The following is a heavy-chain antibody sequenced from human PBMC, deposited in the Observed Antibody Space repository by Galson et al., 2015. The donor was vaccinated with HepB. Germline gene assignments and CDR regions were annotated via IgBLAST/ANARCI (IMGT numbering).Heavy chain of an antibody. CDR3: ASQLTISAAGSFDSLEV. CDR1: GDSFTKYW. CDR2: IYPGDSDT. J-gene: IGHJ3*01. D-gene: IGHD6-13*01. Sequence: QSGAEVKKSGESLKISCTVFGDSFTKYWIAWVRQMPGKGLEWMGLIYPGDSDTRYSPSFQGQVTISADKSINTAYLQWSSLKASDTAMYFCASQLTISAAGSFDSLEVLGQGSMVSVSS. V-gene: IGHV5-51*03.